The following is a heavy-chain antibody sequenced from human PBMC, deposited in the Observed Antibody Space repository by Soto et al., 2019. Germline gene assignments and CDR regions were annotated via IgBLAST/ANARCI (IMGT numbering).Heavy chain of an antibody. CDR2: IYWNDDE. Sequence: GSVPTLVNPPETLTLTCTFSGFSLTTSGVGVGWIRQPPGKALEWLALIYWNDDERYSPSLRSRLTITKDTSKNQVVLTMTNMDAVATATHHRAPSRRSSGDAFDFWGQGTMVNASS. CDR3: APSRRSSGDAFDF. D-gene: IGHD6-6*01. J-gene: IGHJ3*01. CDR1: GFSLTTSGVG. V-gene: IGHV2-5*01.